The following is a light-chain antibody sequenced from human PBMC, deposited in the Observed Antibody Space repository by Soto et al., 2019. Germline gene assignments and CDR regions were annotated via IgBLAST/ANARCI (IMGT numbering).Light chain of an antibody. CDR1: SSDVGGYNY. J-gene: IGLJ2*01. CDR3: CSFAGTYTVV. V-gene: IGLV2-11*01. Sequence: QSVLTQPASVSGSPGQSITISCTGTSSDVGGYNYVSWYQHHPGKAPKLIIYDVSKRPSGVPDRYSGSKSGNTASLTISGLQAEDEADYYCCSFAGTYTVVFGGGTKVTVL. CDR2: DVS.